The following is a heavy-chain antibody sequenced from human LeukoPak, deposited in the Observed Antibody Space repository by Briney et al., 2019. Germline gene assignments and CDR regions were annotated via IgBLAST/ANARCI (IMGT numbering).Heavy chain of an antibody. J-gene: IGHJ4*02. V-gene: IGHV1-8*03. CDR1: GYTFTSYD. D-gene: IGHD3-10*01. Sequence: GASVKVSCKASGYTFTSYDINWVRQATGQGLEWMGWMNPNSGNTGYAQKFQGRVTITRNTSISTAYMELSSLRSEDTAVYYCARSSHRDGDTFDYWGQGTLVTVSS. CDR3: ARSSHRDGDTFDY. CDR2: MNPNSGNT.